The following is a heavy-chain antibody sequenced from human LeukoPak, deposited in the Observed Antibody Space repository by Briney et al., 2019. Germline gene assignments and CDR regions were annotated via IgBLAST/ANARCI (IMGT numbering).Heavy chain of an antibody. CDR1: GFSLSTSGVG. CDR3: ARYLRSSSTYYMDV. D-gene: IGHD3-10*01. CDR2: IYYSGST. Sequence: SGPTLVNPTQTLTLTCTFSGFSLSTSGVGVGWIRQPPGKGLEWIGYIYYSGSTNYNPSLKSRVTMSVDTSKNQFSLKLSSMTAADTAVYHCARYLRSSSTYYMDVWGKGTTVTVSS. J-gene: IGHJ6*03. V-gene: IGHV4-61*08.